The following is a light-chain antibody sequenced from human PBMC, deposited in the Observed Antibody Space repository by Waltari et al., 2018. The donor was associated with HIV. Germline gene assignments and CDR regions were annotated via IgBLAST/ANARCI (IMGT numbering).Light chain of an antibody. J-gene: IGKJ4*01. V-gene: IGKV3-15*01. CDR1: QTIGSN. Sequence: EIVMTQSPATLSVSPGERATLSCRASQTIGSNLAWYQQKPGQAPRLLIYGTSTRATGIPARFSGLGSGTDFTLTISSLEPEDFAVYYCQQRSNWQLTFGGGTKVEIK. CDR2: GTS. CDR3: QQRSNWQLT.